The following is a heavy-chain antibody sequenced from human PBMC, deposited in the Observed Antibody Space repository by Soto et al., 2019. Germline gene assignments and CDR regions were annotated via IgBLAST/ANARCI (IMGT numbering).Heavy chain of an antibody. V-gene: IGHV4-39*01. Sequence: QLQLQESGPGLVKPSETLSLTCAVSGDSISSSSYYWGWIRQPPGKGLEWIGSIYSSGNTYYNPSLKSRVTISVDTSRNQFSLKLTSVTAADTAVYYCVPRGPNFYYYDVDVWGQGTTVTVSS. CDR1: GDSISSSSYY. CDR2: IYSSGNT. J-gene: IGHJ6*02. CDR3: VPRGPNFYYYDVDV. D-gene: IGHD2-2*01.